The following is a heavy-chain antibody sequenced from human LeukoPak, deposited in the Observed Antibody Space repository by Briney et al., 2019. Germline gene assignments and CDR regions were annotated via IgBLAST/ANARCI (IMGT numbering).Heavy chain of an antibody. D-gene: IGHD2-15*01. CDR1: GFSFSAYG. J-gene: IGHJ4*02. V-gene: IGHV3-23*01. CDR2: IGGSGATT. Sequence: GGSLRLSCAASGFSFSAYGMNWVRQAPGKGLEWVSAIGGSGATTYYADSVRGRFTISRDNSKNTMYLQMSSLRAEDTAVYYCATIRLEESATGYWGQGTLVTVSS. CDR3: ATIRLEESATGY.